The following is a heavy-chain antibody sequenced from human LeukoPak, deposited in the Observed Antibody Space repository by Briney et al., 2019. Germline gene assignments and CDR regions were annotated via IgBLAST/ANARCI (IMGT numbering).Heavy chain of an antibody. CDR3: ASDREYGYGYRYYFDY. D-gene: IGHD5-18*01. Sequence: GGSLRLSCAASGFTFSSYAMHWVRQAPGKGLEWVAVISYDGSNKYYADSVKGRFTISRDNSKNTLYLKMNSLRAEDTAVYYCASDREYGYGYRYYFDYWGQGTLLTVSS. J-gene: IGHJ4*02. CDR2: ISYDGSNK. CDR1: GFTFSSYA. V-gene: IGHV3-30-3*01.